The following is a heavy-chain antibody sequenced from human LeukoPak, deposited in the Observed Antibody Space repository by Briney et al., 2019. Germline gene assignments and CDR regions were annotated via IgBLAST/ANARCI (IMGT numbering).Heavy chain of an antibody. D-gene: IGHD6-19*01. CDR2: IWYDGSNK. CDR1: GFTFSNYG. V-gene: IGHV3-33*06. CDR3: AKDGGSGWYVGSDY. J-gene: IGHJ4*02. Sequence: GGSLRLSCAASGFTFSNYGMHWVRQAPGKGLECVAVIWYDGSNKDYADSVKGRFTISRDNSKNTLYLQMNSLRAEGTAVYYCAKDGGSGWYVGSDYWGQGTLVTVSS.